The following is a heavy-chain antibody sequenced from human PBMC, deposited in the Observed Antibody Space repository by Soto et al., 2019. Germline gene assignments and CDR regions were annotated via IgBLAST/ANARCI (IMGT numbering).Heavy chain of an antibody. Sequence: PGGSLRLSCAASGFTFNSYAMSWVRQAPGKGLEWVSAISSSGGTTYYADSVKGRFIISRDNSKNTLYLQMNSLRAEDTAVYYCAKPGYLEQWLVRGYFDYWGQGT. V-gene: IGHV3-23*01. CDR3: AKPGYLEQWLVRGYFDY. D-gene: IGHD6-19*01. CDR2: ISSSGGTT. CDR1: GFTFNSYA. J-gene: IGHJ4*02.